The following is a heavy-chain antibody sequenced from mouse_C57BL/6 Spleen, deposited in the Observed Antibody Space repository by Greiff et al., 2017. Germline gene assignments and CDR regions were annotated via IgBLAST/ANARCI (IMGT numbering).Heavy chain of an antibody. J-gene: IGHJ2*01. CDR3: ARLGGNYVGY. CDR1: GYTFTRYG. CDR2: IYPRSGNT. V-gene: IGHV1-81*01. Sequence: QVHVKQSGAELARPGASVKLSCKASGYTFTRYGISWVKQRTGQGLEWIGEIYPRSGNTYYNEKFKGKATLTADKSSSTAYMELRSLTSEDSAVYFCARLGGNYVGYWGQGTTLTVSS. D-gene: IGHD2-1*01.